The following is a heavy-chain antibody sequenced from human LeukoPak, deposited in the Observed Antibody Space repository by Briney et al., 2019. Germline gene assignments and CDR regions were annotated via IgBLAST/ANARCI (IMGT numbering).Heavy chain of an antibody. Sequence: GGSLRLSCAAYGFTFSSYSMNWVRQAPAKGLEWVSSISSSSSYKYYADSVKGRFTISRDNAKNSLYLQMNSVRAEDTAVYYCATAPVSGPDYWGQGTVVTVSA. V-gene: IGHV3-21*01. J-gene: IGHJ4*02. D-gene: IGHD1-1*01. CDR3: ATAPVSGPDY. CDR1: GFTFSSYS. CDR2: ISSSSSYK.